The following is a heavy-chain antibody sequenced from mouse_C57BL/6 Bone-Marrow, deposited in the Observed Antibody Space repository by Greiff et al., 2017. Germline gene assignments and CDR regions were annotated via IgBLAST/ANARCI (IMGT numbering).Heavy chain of an antibody. J-gene: IGHJ2*01. CDR3: ARWAVVATDFDY. Sequence: QLQQPGAELVMPGASVKLSCKASGYTFTSYWMHWVKQRPGQGLEWIGEIDPSDSYTNYNQKFKGKSTLTVDKSSSTAYMQLSSLTSEDSAVYYCARWAVVATDFDYWGQGTTLTVSS. CDR2: IDPSDSYT. D-gene: IGHD1-1*01. V-gene: IGHV1-69*01. CDR1: GYTFTSYW.